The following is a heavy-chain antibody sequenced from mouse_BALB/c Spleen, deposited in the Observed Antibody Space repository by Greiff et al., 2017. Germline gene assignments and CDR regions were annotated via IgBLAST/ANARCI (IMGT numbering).Heavy chain of an antibody. J-gene: IGHJ4*01. D-gene: IGHD1-1*01. CDR3: ARGYYGSSSYAMDY. CDR2: IYPSDSYT. V-gene: IGHV1-69*02. Sequence: QVQLQQPGAELVRPGASVKLSCKASGYTFTSYWINWVKQRPGQGLEWIGNIYPSDSYTNYNQKFKDKATLTVDKSSSTAYMQLSSPTSEDSAVYYCARGYYGSSSYAMDYWGQGTSVTVSS. CDR1: GYTFTSYW.